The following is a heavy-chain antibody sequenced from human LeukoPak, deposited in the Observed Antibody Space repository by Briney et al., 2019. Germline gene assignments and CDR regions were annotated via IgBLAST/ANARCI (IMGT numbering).Heavy chain of an antibody. V-gene: IGHV3-23*01. CDR1: GFTFSTYP. Sequence: PGGSLRLSCAASGFTFSTYPMSWVRQAPGKGLEWVSAISGRGGSTDYADSVKGRVTISRDNSKNTLYLQMNSLRAEDTAVYYCGKDRDTFDPWGQGTLVTVSS. CDR3: GKDRDTFDP. D-gene: IGHD3-9*01. J-gene: IGHJ5*02. CDR2: ISGRGGST.